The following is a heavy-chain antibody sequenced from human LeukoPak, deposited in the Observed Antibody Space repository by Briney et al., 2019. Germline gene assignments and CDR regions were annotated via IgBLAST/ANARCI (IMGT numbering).Heavy chain of an antibody. V-gene: IGHV1-2*02. CDR2: INPNSGGT. CDR3: ARGQGYDFWNGYS. D-gene: IGHD3-3*01. CDR1: GYTFTGYY. Sequence: GASVKVSCKASGYTFTGYYMHWVRQAPGQGLEWMGWINPNSGGTNYAQKFQGRVTMTRDTSISTAYMELSRLRSDDTAVYYCARGQGYDFWNGYSWGQGTLVTVSS. J-gene: IGHJ4*02.